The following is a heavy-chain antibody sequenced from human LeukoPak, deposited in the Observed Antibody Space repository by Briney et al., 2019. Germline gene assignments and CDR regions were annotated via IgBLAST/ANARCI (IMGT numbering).Heavy chain of an antibody. CDR2: ISRSGGST. CDR3: AKPIVGATVENFQH. J-gene: IGHJ1*01. D-gene: IGHD1-26*01. Sequence: PGASLRLSCAASGFTFSSYAMSWVRQAPGKGLEWVSAISRSGGSTYYADSVKGRFTISRDNSKNTLYLQMNSLRAEDTAVYYCAKPIVGATVENFQHWGQGTLVTVSS. V-gene: IGHV3-23*01. CDR1: GFTFSSYA.